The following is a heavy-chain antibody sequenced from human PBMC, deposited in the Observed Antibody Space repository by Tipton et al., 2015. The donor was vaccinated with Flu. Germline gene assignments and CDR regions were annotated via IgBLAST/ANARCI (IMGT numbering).Heavy chain of an antibody. CDR1: GDSIRNDYF. CDR2: IHRSGST. V-gene: IGHV4-38-2*02. CDR3: ARDFKQQLAFDY. J-gene: IGHJ4*02. Sequence: LRLSCAVSGDSIRNDYFWGWIRQPPGKGLEWIATIHRSGSTKYNPSLKSRVTISVDTSKNQFSLKLSSVTAADTAVYYCARDFKQQLAFDYWGQGTLVTVSS. D-gene: IGHD6-13*01.